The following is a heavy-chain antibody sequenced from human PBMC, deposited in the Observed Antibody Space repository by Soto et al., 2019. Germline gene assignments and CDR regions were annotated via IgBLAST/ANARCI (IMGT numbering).Heavy chain of an antibody. Sequence: QVQLVQSGAEVKKPGASVKVSCKASGYTFTSYGISWVRQAPGQGLEWMGWITAYNGNTNYAQKLQDRVTIPTDTATSTAYTELRSLRSDDPAVYYCAKRRGYSNDEFDYWGQGTLLAVSS. CDR2: ITAYNGNT. D-gene: IGHD5-18*01. J-gene: IGHJ4*02. CDR1: GYTFTSYG. CDR3: AKRRGYSNDEFDY. V-gene: IGHV1-18*01.